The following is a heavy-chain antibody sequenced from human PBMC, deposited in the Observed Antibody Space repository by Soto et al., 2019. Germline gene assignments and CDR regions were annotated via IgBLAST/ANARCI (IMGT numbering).Heavy chain of an antibody. D-gene: IGHD3-10*01. J-gene: IGHJ4*02. CDR1: GFTFSSYS. CDR3: ARGSITMVRGVIIDY. Sequence: GGSLRLSCAASGFTFSSYSMNWVCQAPGKGLEWVSYISSSSSTIYYADSVKGRFTISRDNAKNSLYLQMNSLRDEDTAVYYCARGSITMVRGVIIDYWGQGTLVTVSS. CDR2: ISSSSSTI. V-gene: IGHV3-48*02.